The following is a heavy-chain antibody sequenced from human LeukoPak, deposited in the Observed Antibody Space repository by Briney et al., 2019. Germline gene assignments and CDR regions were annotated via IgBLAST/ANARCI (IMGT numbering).Heavy chain of an antibody. J-gene: IGHJ5*02. CDR1: GFTFRSYS. Sequence: GGSLGLSCAASGFTFRSYSMNWVRQAPGKGLEWVSSISSSSSYIYYADSVKGRFTISRDDAKNSLYLQMNSLRAEDTAVYYCARDRHYYGADRPFDPWGQGTLVTVSS. V-gene: IGHV3-21*01. D-gene: IGHD3-10*01. CDR2: ISSSSSYI. CDR3: ARDRHYYGADRPFDP.